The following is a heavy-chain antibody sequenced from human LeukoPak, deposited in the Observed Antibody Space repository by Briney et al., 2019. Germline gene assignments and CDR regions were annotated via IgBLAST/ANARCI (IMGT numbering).Heavy chain of an antibody. CDR3: ARRVPAAWGYYGMDV. V-gene: IGHV1-2*02. CDR1: GYTFTGYY. Sequence: ASVKVSCKASGYTFTGYYMHWVRQAPGQGLEWMGLINPNSGGTNYAQKFQGRVTMTRDTSISTAYMELSRLRSDDTAVYYCARRVPAAWGYYGMDVWGQGTTVTVSS. CDR2: INPNSGGT. D-gene: IGHD2-2*01. J-gene: IGHJ6*02.